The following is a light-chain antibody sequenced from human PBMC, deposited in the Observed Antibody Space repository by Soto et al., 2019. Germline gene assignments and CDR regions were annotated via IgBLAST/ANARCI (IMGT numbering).Light chain of an antibody. CDR3: QQCSNWPPEIT. CDR2: DAS. V-gene: IGKV3-11*01. Sequence: EIVLTQSPATLSLSPGERATLSCRASQNISIYLAWYQQRPGQAPRLLIYDASNRATGIPARFSGGGSGTDFTLTISSLEPEDFAVYYCQQCSNWPPEITFGQGTRLDIK. J-gene: IGKJ5*01. CDR1: QNISIY.